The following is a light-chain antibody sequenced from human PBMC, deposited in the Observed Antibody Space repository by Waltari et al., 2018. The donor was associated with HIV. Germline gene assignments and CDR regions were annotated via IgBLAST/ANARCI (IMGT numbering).Light chain of an antibody. V-gene: IGLV3-25*03. J-gene: IGLJ3*02. CDR1: SLTKTS. Sequence: SSELAQAPSVSVSPRQPATMTCPGNSLTKTSFSWYRLKPGRASVLLILKNTERPSGLPPRISCSGSETTVAVTITGVQPEGGALYCCQSTDNLGTWVFGGGTKLAVL. CDR2: KNT. CDR3: QSTDNLGTWV.